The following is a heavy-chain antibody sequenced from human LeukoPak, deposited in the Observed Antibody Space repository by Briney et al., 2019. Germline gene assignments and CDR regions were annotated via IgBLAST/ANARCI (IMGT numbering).Heavy chain of an antibody. CDR1: GGSISSRSYS. CDR2: DLYSGTT. Sequence: SETLSLTCTVSGGSISSRSYSRGCIRQPPGKGLECIGSDLYSGTTHYSPSLRGRVSISLDTSKHQFSLKLTSVTAADTAVYYCVSLSESVGWNYCYGMDVWGQGTTVIVSS. D-gene: IGHD1-26*01. J-gene: IGHJ6*02. CDR3: VSLSESVGWNYCYGMDV. V-gene: IGHV4-39*07.